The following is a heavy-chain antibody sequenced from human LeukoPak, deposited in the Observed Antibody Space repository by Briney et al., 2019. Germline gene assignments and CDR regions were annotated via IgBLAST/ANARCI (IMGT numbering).Heavy chain of an antibody. CDR2: INGDGTTI. V-gene: IGHV3-48*03. J-gene: IGHJ5*02. CDR1: GFTFSSYE. D-gene: IGHD2-2*01. CDR3: ARDAVYTYALPYNWFDP. Sequence: GGSLRLSCAASGFTFSSYEMNWVRQAPGKGLEWVSYINGDGTTIYDADSVKGRFTISRDNAKSSLYLQMNSLRAEDTAVFYCARDAVYTYALPYNWFDPWGQGTLVTVSS.